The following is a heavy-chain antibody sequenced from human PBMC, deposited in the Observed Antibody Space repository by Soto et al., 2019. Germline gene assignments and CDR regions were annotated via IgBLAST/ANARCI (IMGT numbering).Heavy chain of an antibody. V-gene: IGHV4-30-4*01. CDR3: ARGPSGDKVHY. CDR2: IFDSGTT. J-gene: IGHJ4*02. D-gene: IGHD7-27*01. CDR1: GGSITSDYSC. Sequence: QVQLQESGPGLVKPSQTLSLTCTVSGGSITSDYSCWSWIRQPPGEGLEWIGHIFDSGTTYTNPSLRRHVAISLDTSKTHFSLTLNSVTAADTAVYYCARGPSGDKVHYWGQGALVTVSS.